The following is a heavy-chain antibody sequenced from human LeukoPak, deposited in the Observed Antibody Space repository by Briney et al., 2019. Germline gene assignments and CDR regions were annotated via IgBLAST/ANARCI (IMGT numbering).Heavy chain of an antibody. D-gene: IGHD6-13*01. CDR2: MNPNSENT. J-gene: IGHJ6*03. Sequence: ASVKVSCKASGGTFSSYAISWVRQATGQGLEWMGWMNPNSENTGYAQKFQGRVTMTRNTSISTAYMELSSLRSEDTAVYYCARGSPIFSNSWSRGNMDVWGKGTTVTISS. V-gene: IGHV1-8*02. CDR3: ARGSPIFSNSWSRGNMDV. CDR1: GGTFSSYA.